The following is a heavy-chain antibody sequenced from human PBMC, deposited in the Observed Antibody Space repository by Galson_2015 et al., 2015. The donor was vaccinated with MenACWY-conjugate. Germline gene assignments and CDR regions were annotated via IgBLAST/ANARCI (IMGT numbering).Heavy chain of an antibody. J-gene: IGHJ4*02. Sequence: SLRLSCAASGFTFSNDAMGWVRQAPGKGLQLVSVISGTSGHIYYANSVKGRFTITRDNSKNTLYLQMNSLRAEDTAVYYCVKGVRLRGTSKSHYDYWGRGTLVTVSS. CDR1: GFTFSNDA. CDR2: ISGTSGHI. CDR3: VKGVRLRGTSKSHYDY. D-gene: IGHD3-16*01. V-gene: IGHV3-23*01.